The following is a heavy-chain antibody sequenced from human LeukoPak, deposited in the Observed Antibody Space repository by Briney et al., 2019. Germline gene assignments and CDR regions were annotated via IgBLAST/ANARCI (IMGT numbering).Heavy chain of an antibody. CDR1: GFTFSNSW. CDR3: ARGYGSGSYFTLGY. D-gene: IGHD3-10*01. V-gene: IGHV3-7*01. CDR2: IKEDGSDK. Sequence: GGSLRLSCAASGFTFSNSWMSWVRQAPGKGLEWVANIKEDGSDKFYVESVKGRFTISRDNAKNTLYLQMNSLRAEDTAVYYCARGYGSGSYFTLGYWGQGILVTVSS. J-gene: IGHJ4*02.